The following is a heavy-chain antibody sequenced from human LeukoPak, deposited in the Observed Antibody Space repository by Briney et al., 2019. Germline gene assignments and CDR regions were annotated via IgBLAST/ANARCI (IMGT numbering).Heavy chain of an antibody. CDR3: AKEYCSSTSCYRDAFDI. CDR2: ISSTGGTI. V-gene: IGHV3-48*04. Sequence: GGSLRLSCAASGFTFSSNSMNWVRQAPGKGLERVSYISSTGGTIYYADSMKGRFTISRDNAKNSLYLQMNSLRAEDMALYYCAKEYCSSTSCYRDAFDIWGQGTMVTVSS. D-gene: IGHD2-2*01. J-gene: IGHJ3*02. CDR1: GFTFSSNS.